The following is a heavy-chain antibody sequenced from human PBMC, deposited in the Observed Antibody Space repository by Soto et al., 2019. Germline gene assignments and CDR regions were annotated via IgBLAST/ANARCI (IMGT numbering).Heavy chain of an antibody. J-gene: IGHJ4*02. Sequence: EVQLVESGGGLVQPGGSLKLSCAASGFTFTDSAIHWVRQASGKGPEWVGRIRNKVNTYATAYAASVKGRFTISRHDAXGTTYLQMNSLKTEDTAVYYCSRRRDWTATDPLDYWGQGTLVTVSS. V-gene: IGHV3-73*02. CDR1: GFTFTDSA. CDR3: SRRRDWTATDPLDY. D-gene: IGHD2-21*01. CDR2: IRNKVNTYAT.